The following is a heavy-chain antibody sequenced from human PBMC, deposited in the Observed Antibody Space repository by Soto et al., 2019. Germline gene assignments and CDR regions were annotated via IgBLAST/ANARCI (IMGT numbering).Heavy chain of an antibody. J-gene: IGHJ4*02. CDR2: IWYDGSNK. D-gene: IGHD3-10*01. CDR3: ARELDYYGSGSPTYYFDY. CDR1: GFTFSSYG. V-gene: IGHV3-33*01. Sequence: GGSLRLSCAASGFTFSSYGMHWVRQAPGKGLEWVAVIWYDGSNKYYADSVKGRFTISRDNSKNTLYLQMNSLRAEDTAVYYCARELDYYGSGSPTYYFDYWGQGTLVTVSS.